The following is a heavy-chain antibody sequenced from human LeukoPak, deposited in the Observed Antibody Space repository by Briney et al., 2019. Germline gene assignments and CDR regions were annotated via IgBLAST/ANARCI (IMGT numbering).Heavy chain of an antibody. CDR1: GGSISSYY. Sequence: SETLSLTCTVSGGSISSYYWTWIRQPPGKGLGWIGYIYYKRSTNYHPSLKSRVTISVDTSKNQFSLKVTSVTAADTAVYYCASQAGLYYYGIDVWGQGTTVTVSS. V-gene: IGHV4-59*01. CDR2: IYYKRST. CDR3: ASQAGLYYYGIDV. J-gene: IGHJ6*02.